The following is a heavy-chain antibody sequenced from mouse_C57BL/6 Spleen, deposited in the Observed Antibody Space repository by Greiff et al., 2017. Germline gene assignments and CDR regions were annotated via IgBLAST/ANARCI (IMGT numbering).Heavy chain of an antibody. J-gene: IGHJ2*01. CDR2: IHPNSGST. D-gene: IGHD1-1*01. CDR3: ARDGSGLPYFAY. Sequence: QVQLQQPGAELVKPGASVKLSCKASGYTFTSYWMHWVKQRPGQGLEWIGMIHPNSGSTNYNEKFKSKATLTVDKSSSTAYMQLSSVTSEDSAVYYCARDGSGLPYFAYWGQGTTLTVSS. CDR1: GYTFTSYW. V-gene: IGHV1-64*01.